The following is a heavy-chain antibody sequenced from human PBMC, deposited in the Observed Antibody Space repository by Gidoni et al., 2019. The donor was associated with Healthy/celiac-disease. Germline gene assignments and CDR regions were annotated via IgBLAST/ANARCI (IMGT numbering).Heavy chain of an antibody. CDR2: FNWNCGST. J-gene: IGHJ6*03. CDR3: AREAVVVPAAIYYYYMDV. CDR1: GFTLDDYG. D-gene: IGHD2-2*01. V-gene: IGHV3-20*04. Sequence: EVQLVESGGGVVRPGGSLRLSCAASGFTLDDYGMSWVRQATGKGLEWVSVFNWNCGSTGYADAVKGRFTISRDNAKNSLYLQMNSLRAEDTALYYCAREAVVVPAAIYYYYMDVWGKGTTVTVSS.